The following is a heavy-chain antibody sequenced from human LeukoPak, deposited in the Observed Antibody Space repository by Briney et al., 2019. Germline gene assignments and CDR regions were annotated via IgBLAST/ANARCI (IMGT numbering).Heavy chain of an antibody. CDR2: IYYTGST. CDR1: GDSISSGGHY. CDR3: ARDRVVGDRTGNVDV. Sequence: SETLSLTCTVSGDSISSGGHYWSWIRQHPGKGLEWIGCIYYTGSTYYNPSLKSRVTISVDKSKILFSLKLSSVTAADTAIYYCARDRVVGDRTGNVDVWGQGTTVTVSS. J-gene: IGHJ6*02. D-gene: IGHD3-3*01. V-gene: IGHV4-31*03.